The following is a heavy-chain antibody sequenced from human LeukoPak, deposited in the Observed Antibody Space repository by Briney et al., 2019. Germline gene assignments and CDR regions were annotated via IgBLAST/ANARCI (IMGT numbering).Heavy chain of an antibody. Sequence: GGSLRLSCAASGFTFSSYDMHWVRQAPGKGLEWVSSISSTGGTTYYADSVKGRFTISRDNSKNTLYLQMNSLRAEDTAVYYCAKARGCSGGSCYLFSFDYWGQGTLVTVSS. V-gene: IGHV3-23*01. CDR1: GFTFSSYD. CDR2: ISSTGGTT. CDR3: AKARGCSGGSCYLFSFDY. D-gene: IGHD2-15*01. J-gene: IGHJ4*02.